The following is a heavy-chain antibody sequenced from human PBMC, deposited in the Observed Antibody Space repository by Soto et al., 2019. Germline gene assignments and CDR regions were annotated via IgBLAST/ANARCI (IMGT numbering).Heavy chain of an antibody. J-gene: IGHJ5*02. D-gene: IGHD6-6*01. CDR1: GFTFSDYY. CDR2: ISSSSSYT. Sequence: GGSLRLSCAASGFTFSDYYMSWIRQAPGKGLEWVSYISSSSSYTNYADSVKGRFTISRDNAKNSLYLQMNSLRAEDTAVYYCARVQIAARPNWFDPWGQGTLVTVSS. V-gene: IGHV3-11*06. CDR3: ARVQIAARPNWFDP.